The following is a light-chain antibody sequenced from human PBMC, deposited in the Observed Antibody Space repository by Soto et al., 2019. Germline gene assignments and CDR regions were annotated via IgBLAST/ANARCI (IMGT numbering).Light chain of an antibody. J-gene: IGKJ1*01. CDR2: GAS. Sequence: IVLTQSPGTLSLSPGERATLSCRASQTVSSNYLAWYQQKPGQAPRLLIYGASNRATGIPDRFIGGGSGTDFTLTISRLEPEDFAVYYCQQLGTFGQGTKVEIK. V-gene: IGKV3-20*01. CDR3: QQLGT. CDR1: QTVSSNY.